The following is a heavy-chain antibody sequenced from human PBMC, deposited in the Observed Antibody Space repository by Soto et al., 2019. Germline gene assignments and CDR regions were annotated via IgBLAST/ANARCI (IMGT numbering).Heavy chain of an antibody. CDR2: INAGNGNT. CDR1: GYTFTSYA. V-gene: IGHV1-3*01. Sequence: QVQLVQSGAEVKKPGASVKVSCKASGYTFTSYAMHWVRQAPGQRLEWMGWINAGNGNTKYSQKFQGRVTITRDTSASTAYMELSSLRSEVTAVYYCARSIVVVTAADYWGLGTLVTVSS. CDR3: ARSIVVVTAADY. D-gene: IGHD2-21*02. J-gene: IGHJ4*02.